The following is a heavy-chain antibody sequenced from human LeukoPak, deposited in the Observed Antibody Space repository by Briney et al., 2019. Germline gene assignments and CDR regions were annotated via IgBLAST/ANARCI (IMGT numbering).Heavy chain of an antibody. J-gene: IGHJ4*02. CDR3: ARRSSSWYGVVFGY. D-gene: IGHD6-13*01. CDR1: GYTFTSYD. Sequence: ASVKVSCKASGYTFTSYDINWVRQATGQGLERMGWMNPNSGNTGYAQKFQGRVTMTRNTSISTAYMELSSLRSEDTAVYYCARRSSSWYGVVFGYWGQGTLVTVPS. CDR2: MNPNSGNT. V-gene: IGHV1-8*01.